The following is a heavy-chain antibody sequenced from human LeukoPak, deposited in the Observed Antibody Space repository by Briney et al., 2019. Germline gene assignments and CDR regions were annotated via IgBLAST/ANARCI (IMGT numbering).Heavy chain of an antibody. D-gene: IGHD3-22*01. V-gene: IGHV3-11*01. CDR3: ARDYAEYTYYYVSSGQGFDN. J-gene: IGHJ4*02. Sequence: PGGSLRLSCAASGFTFSDYYMSWIRQAPGKGLEWVSYISSSGSTIYYADSVKGRFTISRDNAKNSLYLQMNSLRAEDTAVYYCARDYAEYTYYYVSSGQGFDNWGQGTLVTVSS. CDR1: GFTFSDYY. CDR2: ISSSGSTI.